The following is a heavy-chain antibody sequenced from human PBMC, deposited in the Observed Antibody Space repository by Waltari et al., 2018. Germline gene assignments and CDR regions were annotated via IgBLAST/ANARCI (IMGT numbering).Heavy chain of an antibody. V-gene: IGHV4-59*11. J-gene: IGHJ4*02. Sequence: QVQLQESGPGLVKPSETLSLTCTVSGGSIGSHYWSWIRQPPGTGLEWIGYIYYSGSTNYNPSLKSRVTISVDTSKNQFSLKLSSVTAADTAVYYCARAAVGATIYFDYWGQGTLVTVSS. CDR2: IYYSGST. CDR1: GGSIGSHY. CDR3: ARAAVGATIYFDY. D-gene: IGHD1-26*01.